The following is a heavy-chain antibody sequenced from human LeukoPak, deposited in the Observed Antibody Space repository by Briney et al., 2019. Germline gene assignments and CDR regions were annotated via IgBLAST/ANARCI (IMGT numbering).Heavy chain of an antibody. J-gene: IGHJ6*03. CDR1: GFTFSSYA. V-gene: IGHV3-23*01. Sequence: GGSLRLSCAASGFTFSSYAMSWVRQAPGKGLEWVSAISGSGGSTYYADSVKGRFTISRDNSKNTLYLQMNSLRAEDTAVYYCAKPSYYYDSSGRGKRDYYYYYMDVWGKGTTVTVSS. D-gene: IGHD3-22*01. CDR3: AKPSYYYDSSGRGKRDYYYYYMDV. CDR2: ISGSGGST.